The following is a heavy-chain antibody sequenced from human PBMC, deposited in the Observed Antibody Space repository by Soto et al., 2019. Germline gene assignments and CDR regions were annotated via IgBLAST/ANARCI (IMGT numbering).Heavy chain of an antibody. CDR1: GFTFSSYA. V-gene: IGHV3-23*01. Sequence: GSLRLSCAASGFTFSSYAMSWVHQSPGKGLEWVSAISGSGGTTYYADSVKGRFTISRDNSKNTLYLQMTSLRAEDTAVYYCAKESDFWSGKGKLFDYWGQGTLVTVSS. D-gene: IGHD3-3*01. CDR3: AKESDFWSGKGKLFDY. J-gene: IGHJ4*02. CDR2: ISGSGGTT.